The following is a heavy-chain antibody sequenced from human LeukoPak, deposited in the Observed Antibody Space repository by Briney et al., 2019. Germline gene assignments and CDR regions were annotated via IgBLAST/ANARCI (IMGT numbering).Heavy chain of an antibody. CDR1: GDSVSSNSAA. V-gene: IGHV6-1*01. J-gene: IGHJ4*02. Sequence: SQTLSLTCALSGDSVSSNSAAWDWIRQSPSRGLERLGRTYYRSKWYNDYAVAVRSRIAINPDTSKNQFSLQLNSVTPEDTAVYYCAREGPMSGNNPTFDYWAQGALVTVSS. CDR2: TYYRSKWYN. CDR3: AREGPMSGNNPTFDY. D-gene: IGHD1-14*01.